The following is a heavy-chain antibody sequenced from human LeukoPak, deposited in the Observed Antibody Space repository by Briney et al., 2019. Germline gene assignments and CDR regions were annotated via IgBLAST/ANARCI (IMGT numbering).Heavy chain of an antibody. CDR1: GFTFSSYA. Sequence: GRSLRLSCAASGFTFSSYAMHWVRQAPGKGLEWVAVISYDGSNKNYADSVKGRFTISRDNSKNTLYLQMNMRAGDTAVYYCARGTILDLYYFDYWGQGTLVTVSS. CDR2: ISYDGSNK. D-gene: IGHD3/OR15-3a*01. CDR3: ARGTILDLYYFDY. J-gene: IGHJ4*02. V-gene: IGHV3-30-3*01.